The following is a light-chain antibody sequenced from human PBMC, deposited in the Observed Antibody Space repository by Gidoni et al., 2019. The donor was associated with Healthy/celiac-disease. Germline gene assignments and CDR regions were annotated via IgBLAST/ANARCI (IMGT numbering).Light chain of an antibody. CDR3: QKYNSAPPWT. Sequence: DIQMTQSPSSLSASVGDRVTITCRVSQCISNYLAWYQQKPGKVPKLLIYAASTLQSGGPSRFSGSGSGTDFTLTISSLQPEDVATYYCQKYNSAPPWTFXQXTKVEIK. CDR1: QCISNY. CDR2: AAS. V-gene: IGKV1-27*01. J-gene: IGKJ1*01.